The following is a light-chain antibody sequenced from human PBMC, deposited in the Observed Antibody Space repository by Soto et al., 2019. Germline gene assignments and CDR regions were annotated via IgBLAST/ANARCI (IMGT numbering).Light chain of an antibody. J-gene: IGKJ3*01. V-gene: IGKV3-20*01. CDR1: QNIYINS. CDR3: QQYGAPPLT. CDR2: GGS. Sequence: EIVLTQSPDTLSLSPGERATPSSRASQNIYINSLAWYQQRPGQAPRLLIYGGSTRATAVPDRFSGSGSGTDFALTISRLEPEDFAVYYCQQYGAPPLTFGPGTKVD.